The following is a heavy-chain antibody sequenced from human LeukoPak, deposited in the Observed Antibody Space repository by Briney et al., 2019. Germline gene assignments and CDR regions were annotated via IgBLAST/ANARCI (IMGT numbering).Heavy chain of an antibody. CDR2: TGGSDDNT. D-gene: IGHD6-19*01. CDR3: TKDLMTGFSSGWYFAY. J-gene: IGHJ4*02. V-gene: IGHV3-23*01. Sequence: GGSLRLSCEVSGFGFNGYAMSWVRQSAGKGLEWVAVTGGSDDNTHYADSVKGRFTISRDNSANRLFLQMNSLRPDDSALYYCTKDLMTGFSSGWYFAYWGPGTLVSVSS. CDR1: GFGFNGYA.